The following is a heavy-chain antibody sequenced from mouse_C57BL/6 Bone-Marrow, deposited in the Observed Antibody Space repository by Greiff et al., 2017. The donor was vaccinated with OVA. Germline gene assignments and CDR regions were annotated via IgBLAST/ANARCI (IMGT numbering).Heavy chain of an antibody. CDR2: IWSGGST. Sequence: QVQLQQSGPGLVQPSQSLSITCTVSGFSLTSYGVHWVRQSPGKGLEWLGVIWSGGSTDYNAAFISRLSISKDNSKSQVFFKMNSLQADDTAIYYCARNQNYYGSSFYAMDYWGQGTSVTVSS. CDR1: GFSLTSYG. CDR3: ARNQNYYGSSFYAMDY. V-gene: IGHV2-2*01. J-gene: IGHJ4*01. D-gene: IGHD1-1*01.